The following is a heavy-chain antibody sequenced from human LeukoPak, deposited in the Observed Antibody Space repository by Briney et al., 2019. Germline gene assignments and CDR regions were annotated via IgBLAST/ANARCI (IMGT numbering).Heavy chain of an antibody. Sequence: PGGSLRLSCAASGFTFSEYGFNWVRQAPGEGLEWVSYIRRGGSVTYYTDSVKGRFTIARDNAESSLYLQMNSLRAEDTAVYYCARDPTKVPEVLLSSEPHDKSYYYYALDVWGQGTTVTVSS. CDR1: GFTFSEYG. D-gene: IGHD3-10*01. CDR3: ARDPTKVPEVLLSSEPHDKSYYYYALDV. J-gene: IGHJ6*02. CDR2: IRRGGSVT. V-gene: IGHV3-48*04.